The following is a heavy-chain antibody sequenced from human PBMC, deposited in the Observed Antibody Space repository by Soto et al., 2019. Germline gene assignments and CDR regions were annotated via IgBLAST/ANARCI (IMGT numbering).Heavy chain of an antibody. V-gene: IGHV2-5*02. D-gene: IGHD3-10*01. CDR3: FHRRNTSCWFRDAFDI. CDR1: GFSLTSAGVR. CDR2: VDWDDAK. J-gene: IGHJ3*02. Sequence: QVTLKESGPTLVKPTETLTLTCSFSGFSLTSAGVRVGWIRQPPGKALECLALVDWDDAKAYSPSLANKPSVTKHTSTNQVVLEMTNMDPMDTATYFCFHRRNTSCWFRDAFDIWGPGTVITVSS.